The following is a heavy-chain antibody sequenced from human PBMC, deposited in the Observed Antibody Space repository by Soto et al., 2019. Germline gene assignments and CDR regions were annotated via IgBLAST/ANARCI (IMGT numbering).Heavy chain of an antibody. J-gene: IGHJ6*02. V-gene: IGHV4-4*02. CDR1: GGSISSSNW. CDR3: ARVVGGYYYGMDV. D-gene: IGHD2-2*01. Sequence: QVQLQESGPGLVKPSGTLSLTCAVSGGSISSSNWWSWVRQPPGKGLEWIGEIYHSGSTNYNPSLKSRVATSGDKSKNQFSLQLSSVTDADTAVYYCARVVGGYYYGMDVWGQGTTVTVSS. CDR2: IYHSGST.